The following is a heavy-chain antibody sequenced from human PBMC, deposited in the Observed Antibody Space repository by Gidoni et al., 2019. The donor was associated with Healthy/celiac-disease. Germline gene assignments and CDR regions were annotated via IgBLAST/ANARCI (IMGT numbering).Heavy chain of an antibody. CDR2: IVGSGSST. CDR1: GFTFSSYA. D-gene: IGHD1-26*01. CDR3: AKAPRWELHYYYYGMDV. V-gene: IGHV3-23*01. Sequence: EVQLLESGGGLVQPGGSLRLSCADSGFTFSSYAMSWVRKAPGKWIEWVSSIVGSGSSTYNADSVKCRFTSTRDNSKNTLDLQMNSLRAEDTAVYFCAKAPRWELHYYYYGMDVWGQGTTVTVSS. J-gene: IGHJ6*02.